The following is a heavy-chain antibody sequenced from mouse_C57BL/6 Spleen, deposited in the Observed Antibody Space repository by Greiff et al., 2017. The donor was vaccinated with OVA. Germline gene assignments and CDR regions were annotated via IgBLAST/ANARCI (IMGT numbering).Heavy chain of an antibody. CDR2: ISYDGSN. CDR1: GYSITSGYY. CDR3: ARDDDYLGHFDY. V-gene: IGHV3-6*01. J-gene: IGHJ2*01. D-gene: IGHD2-4*01. Sequence: LMESGPGLVKPSQSLSLTCSVTGYSITSGYYWNWIRQFPGNKLEWMGYISYDGSNNYNPSLKNRISITRDTSKNQFFLKLNSVTTEDTATYYCARDDDYLGHFDYWGQGTTLTVSS.